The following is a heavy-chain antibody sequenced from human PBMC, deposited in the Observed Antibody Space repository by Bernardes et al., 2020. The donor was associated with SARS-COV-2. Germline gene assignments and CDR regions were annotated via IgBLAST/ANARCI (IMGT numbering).Heavy chain of an antibody. CDR1: GFTFSNAW. V-gene: IGHV3-73*01. Sequence: GGSLRLSCAASGFTFSNAWMNWVRQAPGKGLEWVGRIRSKPKGYATTYAASLKGRFVISRDDSRNTAYLQIHSLKIDDTAVYYCTGDYLYWDQGTLVSVSS. CDR2: IRSKPKGYAT. CDR3: TGDYLY. D-gene: IGHD4-17*01. J-gene: IGHJ4*02.